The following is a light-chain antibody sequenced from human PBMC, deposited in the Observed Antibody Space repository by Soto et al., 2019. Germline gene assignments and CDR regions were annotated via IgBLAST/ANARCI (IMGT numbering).Light chain of an antibody. V-gene: IGKV3-11*01. Sequence: EIVLTQSPATLSLSPGERATLSCRASQTVSSYYLAWYQQKPGQAPRLLIYDASNRATGVPARFSGSGSGTDFTLTISDLEPADFGLYYCQQRLNWPPGFGQGTKVDIK. CDR3: QQRLNWPPG. J-gene: IGKJ1*01. CDR1: QTVSSY. CDR2: DAS.